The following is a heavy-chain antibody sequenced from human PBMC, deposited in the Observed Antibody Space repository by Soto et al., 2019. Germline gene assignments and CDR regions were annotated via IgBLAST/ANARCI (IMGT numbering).Heavy chain of an antibody. D-gene: IGHD3-9*01. J-gene: IGHJ4*02. Sequence: SETLSLTCTVSGGSISSSSYYWTWIRQPPGKGLEWIGYIYYIGSTNYNPSLKSRVTISADNSKNTLYLQMNSLRAEDTAVYYCAKGELRYFDWLLNWGQGTLVTVSS. CDR3: AKGELRYFDWLLN. CDR2: IYYIGST. V-gene: IGHV4-61*05. CDR1: GGSISSSSYY.